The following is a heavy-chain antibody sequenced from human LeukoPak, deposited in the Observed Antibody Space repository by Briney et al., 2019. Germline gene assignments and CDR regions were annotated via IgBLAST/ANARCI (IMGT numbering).Heavy chain of an antibody. CDR3: AKSTTLRLLYYFDY. J-gene: IGHJ4*02. CDR2: ISGSGGTT. V-gene: IGHV3-23*01. Sequence: GGSLRLSCAASGFTFNNYAMSWVRQAPGKGLEWVSVISGSGGTTYYADSVRGRFTISRDNSKNTLYLRMNSLRAEDTAVYYCAKSTTLRLLYYFDYWGQGTLVTVSS. D-gene: IGHD2/OR15-2a*01. CDR1: GFTFNNYA.